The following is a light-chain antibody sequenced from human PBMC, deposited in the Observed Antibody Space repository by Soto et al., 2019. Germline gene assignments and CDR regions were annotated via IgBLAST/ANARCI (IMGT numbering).Light chain of an antibody. J-gene: IGKJ1*01. V-gene: IGKV1-9*01. CDR2: KAS. Sequence: DIQLAQSQFFLSASLGDRVSLTCRASQGISSYLAWYQQKPGKAPKLLIYKASTLKSGVPSRFSGSGSGTEFTLTISSLQPDDFATYYCQHYNSYSEAFGQGTKVHIK. CDR3: QHYNSYSEA. CDR1: QGISSY.